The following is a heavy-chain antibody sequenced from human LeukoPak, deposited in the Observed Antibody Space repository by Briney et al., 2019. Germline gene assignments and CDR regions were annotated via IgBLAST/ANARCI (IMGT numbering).Heavy chain of an antibody. J-gene: IGHJ6*03. Sequence: GGSLRLSCAASGFTFSSYSMMWVRQAPGKGLEWVSYISSSSSTIYYADSVKGRFTISRDNAKNSLYLQMNSLRAEDTAVYYCARVFGGAGTMLYYYYYYMDVWGKGTTVTVSS. D-gene: IGHD2-8*01. CDR3: ARVFGGAGTMLYYYYYYMDV. CDR2: ISSSSSTI. CDR1: GFTFSSYS. V-gene: IGHV3-48*01.